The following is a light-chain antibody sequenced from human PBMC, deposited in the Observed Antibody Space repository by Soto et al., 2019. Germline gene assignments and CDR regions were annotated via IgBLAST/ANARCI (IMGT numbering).Light chain of an antibody. Sequence: ETGMTQTPATLSLSPGERATLSCRASQSISDNLAWYQQKPGQAPRLIIYTASITAPGIPASFSGSGSGTESTLTISCLLSVDATFYYCQQYNDWPPWTFGPRTLVELK. CDR2: TAS. CDR1: QSISDN. CDR3: QQYNDWPPWT. V-gene: IGKV3-15*01. J-gene: IGKJ1*01.